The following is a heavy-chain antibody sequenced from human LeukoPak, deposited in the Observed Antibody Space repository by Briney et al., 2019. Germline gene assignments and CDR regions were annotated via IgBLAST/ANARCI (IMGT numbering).Heavy chain of an antibody. CDR1: GFTFSSYS. Sequence: GGSLRLSCAASGFTFSSYSMNWVRQAPGKGLEWVSYISSSGSTIYYADSVKGRFTISRENAKNSLYLQMNSLRAGDTAVYYCARGLGSDYGGRWGQGTLVTVSS. CDR2: ISSSGSTI. V-gene: IGHV3-48*01. CDR3: ARGLGSDYGGR. D-gene: IGHD4-23*01. J-gene: IGHJ4*02.